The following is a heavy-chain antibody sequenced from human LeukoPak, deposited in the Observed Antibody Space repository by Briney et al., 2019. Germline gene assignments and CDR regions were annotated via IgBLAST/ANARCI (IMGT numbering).Heavy chain of an antibody. CDR1: GFTFSSYW. CDR3: TRGGATGTTLASDC. J-gene: IGHJ4*02. V-gene: IGHV3-74*01. D-gene: IGHD1-1*01. CDR2: INSDGSII. Sequence: GSLRLSCAASGFTFSSYWIHWVRQAPGKGLVWVSRINSDGSIISYADSVKGRFAISRDNAKNTVYLQMNGLRAEDTAVYYCTRGGATGTTLASDCWGQGTLVTVSS.